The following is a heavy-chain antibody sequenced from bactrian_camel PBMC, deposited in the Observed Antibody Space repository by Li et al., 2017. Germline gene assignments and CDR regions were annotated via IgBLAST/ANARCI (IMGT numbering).Heavy chain of an antibody. J-gene: IGHJ4*01. CDR1: GFTFSTSG. CDR3: AAGPWYTDEYKY. D-gene: IGHD6*01. CDR2: IDSGGATT. Sequence: DVQLVESGGGLVQPGGSLRVSCAASGFTFSTSGMSWVRQAPGKGLEWVSAIDSGGATTDYADSVKGRFTISRDNAKNTVYLQMISLESEDTALYYCAAGPWYTDEYKYWGQGTQVTVS. V-gene: IGHV3S40*01.